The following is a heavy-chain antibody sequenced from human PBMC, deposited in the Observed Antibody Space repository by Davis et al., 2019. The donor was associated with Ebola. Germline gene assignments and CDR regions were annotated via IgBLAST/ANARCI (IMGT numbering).Heavy chain of an antibody. V-gene: IGHV1-69*13. CDR3: ARDFAVLVAGTSAGGFDM. J-gene: IGHJ3*02. CDR1: GGTFSSYT. Sequence: SVKVSCKASGGTFSSYTITWVRQAPGQGLEWMGWVIPVFGTTNYAQKFQGRVTLTADESTSTAYMELSSLRSEDTAVYYCARDFAVLVAGTSAGGFDMWGQGTMVTVSS. CDR2: VIPVFGTT. D-gene: IGHD6-19*01.